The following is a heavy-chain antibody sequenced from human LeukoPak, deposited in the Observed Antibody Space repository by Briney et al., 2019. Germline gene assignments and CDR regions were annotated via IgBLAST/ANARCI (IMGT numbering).Heavy chain of an antibody. Sequence: GGSLRLSCAASGFTFGSYAMSWVRQAPGKGLEWVSAISGSGGSTYYADSVKGRFTISRDNSKNTLYLQMNSLRAEDTAVYYCAKGRGVAIFGVVTPIDYWGQGTLVTVSS. V-gene: IGHV3-23*01. CDR1: GFTFGSYA. D-gene: IGHD3-3*01. CDR3: AKGRGVAIFGVVTPIDY. CDR2: ISGSGGST. J-gene: IGHJ4*02.